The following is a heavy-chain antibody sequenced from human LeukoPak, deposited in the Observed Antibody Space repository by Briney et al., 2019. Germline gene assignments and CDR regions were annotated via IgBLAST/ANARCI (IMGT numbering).Heavy chain of an antibody. V-gene: IGHV3-23*01. D-gene: IGHD6-13*01. CDR2: ISGGGGNT. CDR3: AKTFQYSSNWYDY. Sequence: GGSLRLSCTASGFSFSSYVMTWVRQAPGKGLEWVSGISGGGGNTYYADSVKGRFTISRDNSKNTLFLQMNSLRAEDTAVYYCAKTFQYSSNWYDYWGQGTLVTVSS. CDR1: GFSFSSYV. J-gene: IGHJ4*02.